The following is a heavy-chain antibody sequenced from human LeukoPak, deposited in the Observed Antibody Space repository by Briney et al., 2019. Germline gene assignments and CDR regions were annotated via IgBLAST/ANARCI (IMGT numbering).Heavy chain of an antibody. CDR2: IYRNGSV. D-gene: IGHD4-11*01. V-gene: IGHV3-66*02. CDR1: GFSVSSNF. Sequence: GGSLRLSCAASGFSVSSNFMSWVRQAPGKGLEWVSLIYRNGSVFYADTVKGRFTISRDKSKNTLSLQMSSLKPEDTAVYYCARVLPYDYINRFDRWGQGTLVTVSS. CDR3: ARVLPYDYINRFDR. J-gene: IGHJ5*02.